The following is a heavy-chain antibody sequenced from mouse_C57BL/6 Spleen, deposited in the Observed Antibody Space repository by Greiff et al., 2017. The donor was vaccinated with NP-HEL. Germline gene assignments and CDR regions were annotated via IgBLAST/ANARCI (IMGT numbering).Heavy chain of an antibody. Sequence: QVQLQQSGAELVKPGASVKLSCKASGYTFTSYWMQWVKQRPGQGLEWIGEIDPSDSYTNYNQKFKGKATLTVDTSSSTAYMQLSSLTSEDSAVYYCAPYGSSAWFAYWGQGTLVTVSA. J-gene: IGHJ3*01. CDR3: APYGSSAWFAY. D-gene: IGHD1-1*01. V-gene: IGHV1-50*01. CDR1: GYTFTSYW. CDR2: IDPSDSYT.